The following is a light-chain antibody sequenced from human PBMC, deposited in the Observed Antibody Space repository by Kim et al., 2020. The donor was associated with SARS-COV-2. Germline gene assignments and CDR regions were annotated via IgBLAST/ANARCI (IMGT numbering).Light chain of an antibody. CDR1: KLGEKY. Sequence: SVSPGQTASMTCSGNKLGEKYACWYQQKPGQSPVLVIYQDSKGPSGIPARFSGSNSGNTATLTISGTQAMDEADYYCQAWDSSTEVFGTGTKVTVL. J-gene: IGLJ1*01. CDR3: QAWDSSTEV. CDR2: QDS. V-gene: IGLV3-1*01.